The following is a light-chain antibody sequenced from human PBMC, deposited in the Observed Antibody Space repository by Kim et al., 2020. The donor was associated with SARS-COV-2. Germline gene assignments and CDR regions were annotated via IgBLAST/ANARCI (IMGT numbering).Light chain of an antibody. V-gene: IGKV3-20*01. Sequence: EIVLTQSPGTLSLSPGERATLSCRASQSVSSTYLAWYQQTPGQAPRLLIYGASSRATGIPDRFSGSGSGTDFTLTISRLEPEDFAVYYCQQYGSSPLTLGGGTKVDIK. J-gene: IGKJ4*01. CDR1: QSVSSTY. CDR3: QQYGSSPLT. CDR2: GAS.